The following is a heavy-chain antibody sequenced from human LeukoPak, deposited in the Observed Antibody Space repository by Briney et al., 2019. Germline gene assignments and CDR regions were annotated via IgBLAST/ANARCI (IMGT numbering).Heavy chain of an antibody. CDR3: ARGAELFGSYFRRDAFDI. CDR1: GGTFSSYA. V-gene: IGHV1-69*05. CDR2: IIPIFGTA. Sequence: GSSVKVSCKASGGTFSSYAISWVRQAPGQGLEWMGGIIPIFGTANYAQKFQGRVTITRNTSISTAYMELSSLRSEDTAVYYCARGAELFGSYFRRDAFDIWGQGTMVTVSS. D-gene: IGHD1-26*01. J-gene: IGHJ3*02.